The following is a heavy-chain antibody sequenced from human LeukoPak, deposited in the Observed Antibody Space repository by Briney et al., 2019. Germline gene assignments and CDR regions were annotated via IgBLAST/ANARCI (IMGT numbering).Heavy chain of an antibody. Sequence: GGSLRLSCVASGLXFDDSAMHWVRQAPGKGLEWVSLISADGGSTFSADSVKGRFSISRDNSKNSLYLQMNSLRSEDTAMYYCAKESGKFDYWGQGTLVAVSS. V-gene: IGHV3-43*02. CDR3: AKESGKFDY. J-gene: IGHJ4*02. CDR2: ISADGGST. CDR1: GLXFDDSA.